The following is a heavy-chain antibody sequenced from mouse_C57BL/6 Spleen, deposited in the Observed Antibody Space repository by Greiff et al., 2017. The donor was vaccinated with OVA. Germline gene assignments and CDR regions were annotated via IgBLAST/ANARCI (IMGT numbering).Heavy chain of an antibody. CDR1: GFTFSSYA. D-gene: IGHD3-3*01. J-gene: IGHJ3*01. CDR3: AREGGGRGILAY. V-gene: IGHV5-4*01. Sequence: EVKVVESGGGLVKPGGSLKLSCAASGFTFSSYAMSWVRQTPEKRLEWVATISDGGSYTYYPDNVKGRFTISRDNAKNNLYLQMSHLKSEDTAMYYCAREGGGRGILAYWGQGTLVTVSA. CDR2: ISDGGSYT.